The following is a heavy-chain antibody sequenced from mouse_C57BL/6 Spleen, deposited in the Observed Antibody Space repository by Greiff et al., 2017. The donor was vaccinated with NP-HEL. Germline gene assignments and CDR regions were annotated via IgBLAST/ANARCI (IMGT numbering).Heavy chain of an antibody. CDR2: IDPSDSYT. V-gene: IGHV1-69*01. J-gene: IGHJ3*01. CDR3: AGYGKGFAY. CDR1: GYTFTSYW. Sequence: VKLQQPGAELVMPGASVKLSCKASGYTFTSYWMHWVKQRPGQGLEWIGEIDPSDSYTNYNQKFKGKSTWTVDKSSSTAYMQLSSLTSEDSAVYYCAGYGKGFAYWGQGTLVTVSA. D-gene: IGHD2-1*01.